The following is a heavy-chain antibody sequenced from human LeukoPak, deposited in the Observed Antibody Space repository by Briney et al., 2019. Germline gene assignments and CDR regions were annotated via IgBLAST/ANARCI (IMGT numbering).Heavy chain of an antibody. J-gene: IGHJ4*02. D-gene: IGHD3-16*02. V-gene: IGHV3-33*01. CDR2: IWYDGSNK. CDR1: GFTFSSYG. CDR3: ASYVWGSYRPDY. Sequence: GGSLRLSCAASGFTFSSYGMHWVRQAPGKGLEWVAVIWYDGSNKYYADSVKGRFTISRDNSKNTLYLQMNSLRAEDTAVYYCASYVWGSYRPDYWGQGTLVTVSS.